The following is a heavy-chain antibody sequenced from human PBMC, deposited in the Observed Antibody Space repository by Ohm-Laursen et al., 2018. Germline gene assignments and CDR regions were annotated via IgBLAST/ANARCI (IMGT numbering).Heavy chain of an antibody. CDR3: ARACTSRAFDI. D-gene: IGHD2-2*01. CDR1: GYTFTSYY. V-gene: IGHV1-46*01. Sequence: ATVKISCKPSGYTFTSYYMHWVRQAPGQGLEWMGIINPSGGSTSYAQKFQGRVTMTRDTSTSTVYMELSSLRSEDTAVYYCARACTSRAFDIWGQGTMVTVSS. J-gene: IGHJ3*02. CDR2: INPSGGST.